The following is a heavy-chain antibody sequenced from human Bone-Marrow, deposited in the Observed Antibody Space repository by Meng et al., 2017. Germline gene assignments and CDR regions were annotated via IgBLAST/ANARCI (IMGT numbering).Heavy chain of an antibody. CDR1: GASISSGHW. J-gene: IGHJ5*02. Sequence: QVQVQESGPGLVKPSGTLSLTCAVSGASISSGHWWGWVRQPPGKGLEWIGEIYHDGSTNYTPSLKSRVTISVDKSKNQFSLKLSSVTAADTAVYYCARAAYDIWSGYAPWGQGSLVTVSS. V-gene: IGHV4-4*02. D-gene: IGHD3-3*01. CDR3: ARAAYDIWSGYAP. CDR2: IYHDGST.